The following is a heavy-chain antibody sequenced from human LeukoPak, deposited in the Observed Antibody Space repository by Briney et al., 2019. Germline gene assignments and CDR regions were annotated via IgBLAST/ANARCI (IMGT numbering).Heavy chain of an antibody. CDR2: IYYNGNT. CDR3: ARRRYDSRQWDHGIGI. D-gene: IGHD3-22*01. J-gene: IGHJ3*02. CDR1: GGSITTSSYY. V-gene: IGHV4-39*01. Sequence: SETLSLTCTVSGGSITTSSYYWGWIRQPPGKGLEWIGSIYYNGNTYYDPSLKSRVTISVDTSKNQFSLKLSSVTAADTAVYYCARRRYDSRQWDHGIGIWGQGTMVIVSS.